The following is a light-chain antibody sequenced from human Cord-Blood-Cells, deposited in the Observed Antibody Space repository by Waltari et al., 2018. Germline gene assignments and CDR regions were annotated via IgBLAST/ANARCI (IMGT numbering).Light chain of an antibody. CDR2: GAS. CDR1: QSVSSN. J-gene: IGKJ1*01. Sequence: EIVMTQSPATLSVSPGERATLSCRASQSVSSNLAWYHQKPGQAPRLLIYGASNRATGIPARFSGSGSGTEFTLTISSLQSEDFAVYYCQQYNNWRWTFGQGTKVEIK. CDR3: QQYNNWRWT. V-gene: IGKV3-15*01.